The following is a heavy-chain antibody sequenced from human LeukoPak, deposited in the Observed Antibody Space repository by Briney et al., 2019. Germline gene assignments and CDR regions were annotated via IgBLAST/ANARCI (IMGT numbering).Heavy chain of an antibody. V-gene: IGHV4-61*02. CDR1: GDSISSGDYY. Sequence: SETLSLTCTVSGDSISSGDYYWSWIRQPAGKGLEWIGRISSSGSTNYNPSLKSRVTMSVDTSKNQFSLKLSSVTAADTAVYYCARFSFGEGAFDIWGQGTMVTVSS. CDR2: ISSSGST. CDR3: ARFSFGEGAFDI. D-gene: IGHD3-10*01. J-gene: IGHJ3*02.